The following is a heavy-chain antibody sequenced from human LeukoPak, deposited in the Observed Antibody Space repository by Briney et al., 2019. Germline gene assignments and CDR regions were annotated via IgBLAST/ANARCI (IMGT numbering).Heavy chain of an antibody. Sequence: GGSLRLSCAASGFTFSSYWMSWVRQAPGKGLEWVANIKQDGSEKYYVDSVRGRFTISRDNAKNSLYLQMNSLRAEDTALYYCAKDSCSSTSCYASGYYYMDVWGKGTTVTISS. CDR2: IKQDGSEK. J-gene: IGHJ6*03. CDR1: GFTFSSYW. D-gene: IGHD2-2*01. V-gene: IGHV3-7*03. CDR3: AKDSCSSTSCYASGYYYMDV.